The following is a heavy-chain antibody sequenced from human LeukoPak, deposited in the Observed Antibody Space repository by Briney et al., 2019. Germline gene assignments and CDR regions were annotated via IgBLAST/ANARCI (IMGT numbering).Heavy chain of an antibody. Sequence: SETLSLTCTVSGYSIRSGYYWGWIRQPPGKGLEWIVTIYQSGRTYYNPSLKSRVTISVDTSKNQFALKLTSVTAADTAIYYCASGAGSGINYWGQGTLVTVSS. CDR1: GYSIRSGYY. J-gene: IGHJ4*02. CDR3: ASGAGSGINY. V-gene: IGHV4-38-2*02. CDR2: IYQSGRT. D-gene: IGHD6-19*01.